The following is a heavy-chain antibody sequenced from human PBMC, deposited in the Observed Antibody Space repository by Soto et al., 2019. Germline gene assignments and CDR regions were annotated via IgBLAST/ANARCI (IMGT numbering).Heavy chain of an antibody. V-gene: IGHV1-69*06. J-gene: IGHJ6*02. CDR2: IIPIFGTA. D-gene: IGHD3-10*01. CDR3: ARGFRITMVRGVRGSYYYYGMDV. Sequence: SVKVSCKASGGTFSSYAISWVRQAPGQGLEWMGGIIPIFGTANYAQKFQGRVTITADKSTSTAYMELSSMRSEDTAVYYCARGFRITMVRGVRGSYYYYGMDVWGQGTTVTVSS. CDR1: GGTFSSYA.